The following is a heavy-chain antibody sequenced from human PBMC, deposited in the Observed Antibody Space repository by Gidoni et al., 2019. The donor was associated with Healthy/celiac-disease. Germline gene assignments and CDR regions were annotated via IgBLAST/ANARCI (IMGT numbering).Heavy chain of an antibody. V-gene: IGHV3-30*18. CDR3: AKDPNDSSGYYGDGYFQH. CDR1: GFTFSSYA. D-gene: IGHD3-22*01. J-gene: IGHJ1*01. CDR2: ISYDGSNK. Sequence: QVQLVESGGGLVQPGRSLRLSCAASGFTFSSYAMHWVRQAPGKGLEWVAVISYDGSNKYYADSVKGRFTISRDNSKNTLYLQMNSLRAEDTAVYYCAKDPNDSSGYYGDGYFQHWGQGTLVTVSS.